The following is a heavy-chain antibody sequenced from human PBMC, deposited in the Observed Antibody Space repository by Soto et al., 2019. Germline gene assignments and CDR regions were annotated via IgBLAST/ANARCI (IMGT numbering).Heavy chain of an antibody. Sequence: QVQLVQSGAEVKKPGASVKVSCKASGYTFTSYGISWVRQAPGQGLEWMGWISAYNGNTKYVQKLQGRVNMTTDTSTSTAYTELRSLRSDDTAVYYCARDAAAGLNDYWGQGTLVTVSS. D-gene: IGHD6-13*01. CDR1: GYTFTSYG. J-gene: IGHJ4*02. CDR2: ISAYNGNT. CDR3: ARDAAAGLNDY. V-gene: IGHV1-18*01.